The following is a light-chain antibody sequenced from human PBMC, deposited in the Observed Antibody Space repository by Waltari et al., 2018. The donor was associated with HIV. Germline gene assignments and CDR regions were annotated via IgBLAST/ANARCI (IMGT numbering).Light chain of an antibody. Sequence: DIQMTQSPSTLSASVGDRVTITCRASQSISSWLAWYQQKPGRPPKLLIYDASTLEGGVPSRFSGSMSGTDFNLTISNLQPEDSATYYCQQFRSYPRTFGQGATLEIK. CDR2: DAS. J-gene: IGKJ2*01. V-gene: IGKV1-5*01. CDR1: QSISSW. CDR3: QQFRSYPRT.